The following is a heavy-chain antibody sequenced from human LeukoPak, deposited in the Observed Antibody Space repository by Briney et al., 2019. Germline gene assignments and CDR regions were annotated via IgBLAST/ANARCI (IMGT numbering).Heavy chain of an antibody. CDR3: AKGPTARSITVAAHAAPFDS. Sequence: GGSLRLSCAASGFTFSTYAMSWVRQAPGKGLEWVSVIIGSGDTTYYADSVKGRFTISRDNSKNTLYLQMNSLRDEDTAVYYCAKGPTARSITVAAHAAPFDSWGQGTLVTVSS. J-gene: IGHJ4*02. CDR1: GFTFSTYA. CDR2: IIGSGDTT. D-gene: IGHD6-19*01. V-gene: IGHV3-23*01.